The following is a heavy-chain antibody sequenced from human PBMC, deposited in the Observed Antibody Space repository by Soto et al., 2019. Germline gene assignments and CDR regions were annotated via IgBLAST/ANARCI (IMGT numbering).Heavy chain of an antibody. CDR2: IIPIFGTA. CDR1: GGTFSSYA. CDR3: ASVSIAAAGYYYYYGMDV. V-gene: IGHV1-69*13. Sequence: SVKVSCKASGGTFSSYAISWVRQAPGQGLEWMGGIIPIFGTANYAQKFQGRVTITADESTSTAYMELSSLRSEDTAVYYCASVSIAAAGYYYYYGMDVWGQGTTVTVSS. D-gene: IGHD6-13*01. J-gene: IGHJ6*02.